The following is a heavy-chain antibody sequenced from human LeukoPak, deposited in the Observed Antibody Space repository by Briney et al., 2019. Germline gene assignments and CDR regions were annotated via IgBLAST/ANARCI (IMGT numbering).Heavy chain of an antibody. CDR2: IYYSGST. CDR1: GGSISSYF. V-gene: IGHV4-59*08. D-gene: IGHD6-19*01. J-gene: IGHJ6*02. Sequence: SETLSLTCTVSGGSISSYFWSWIRQPPGKGLEWIGYIYYSGSTNYNPSLKSRVTMSVDTSKNQFSLKPSSVTAADTAVYYCARGYSSESTYYYYYGMDVWGQGTTVTVSS. CDR3: ARGYSSESTYYYYYGMDV.